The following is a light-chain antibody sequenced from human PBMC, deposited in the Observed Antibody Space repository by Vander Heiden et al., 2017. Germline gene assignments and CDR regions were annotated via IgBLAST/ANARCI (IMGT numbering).Light chain of an antibody. J-gene: IGKJ4*01. CDR3: QLDASTGQT. CDR2: WAS. Sequence: DIVMTQSPDCLAVSLGERATINCKSSQSVLYSSNNKNYLASYQQKPGQPPKLLIYWASTRVSGVPDRLRGSGPATDFTLTMMILQAQAVAVSYCQLDASTGQTFGGRTKEEMK. V-gene: IGKV4-1*01. CDR1: QSVLYSSNNKNY.